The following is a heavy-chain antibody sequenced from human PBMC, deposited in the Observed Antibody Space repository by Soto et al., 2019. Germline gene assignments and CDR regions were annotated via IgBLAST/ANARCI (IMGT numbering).Heavy chain of an antibody. D-gene: IGHD3-10*01. J-gene: IGHJ5*02. CDR3: ARDGRQITMVGGVSLWFDP. V-gene: IGHV4-59*01. Sequence: SETLSLTCAVSGGPIRAYHWTWIRQPPGKGLEWIGYVLYSGNTKYNPSLKSRVTISVDTSKNQFSLRLSSVTAADTAVYYCARDGRQITMVGGVSLWFDPGVEGPLVT. CDR2: VLYSGNT. CDR1: GGPIRAYH.